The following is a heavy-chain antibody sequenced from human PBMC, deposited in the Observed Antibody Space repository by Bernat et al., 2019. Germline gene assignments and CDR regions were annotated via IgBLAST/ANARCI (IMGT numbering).Heavy chain of an antibody. CDR1: GFTFSSYS. CDR3: ARPPLREFLEWSTLPWFDP. J-gene: IGHJ5*02. Sequence: EVQLVESGGGLVKPGGSLRLSCAASGFTFSSYSMNWVRQAPGKGLEWGSSISSSSSYIYYADSGKGRFTISRDNAKNSLYLQMNSLRAEDTAVYYCARPPLREFLEWSTLPWFDPWGQGTLVTVSS. CDR2: ISSSSSYI. D-gene: IGHD3-3*01. V-gene: IGHV3-21*01.